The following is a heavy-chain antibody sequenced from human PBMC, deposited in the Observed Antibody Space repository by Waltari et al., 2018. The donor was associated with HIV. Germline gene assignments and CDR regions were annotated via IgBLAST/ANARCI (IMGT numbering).Heavy chain of an antibody. CDR2: SLHSGST. V-gene: IGHV4-38-2*01. J-gene: IGHJ4*02. Sequence: QVQLQESGPGLGKPSETLSLTSSISGYSIESGYYWGWIWKPPGKGLEWIGISLHSGSTYYNPSLKSRLTISLDTSKNQVSLKLSSVTAADTAVYYCASGSRRGHSHGIDYWGQGTLVTVSS. D-gene: IGHD5-18*01. CDR1: GYSIESGYY. CDR3: ASGSRRGHSHGIDY.